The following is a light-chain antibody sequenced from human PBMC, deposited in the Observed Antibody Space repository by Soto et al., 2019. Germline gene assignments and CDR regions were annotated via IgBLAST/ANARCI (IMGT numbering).Light chain of an antibody. J-gene: IGKJ2*01. CDR1: QGIRND. Sequence: IQMTQSPSSLSASVGDRVTITCRASQGIRNDLGWYQQKPGKAPKLLIYAASSLQSGVPSRFSGSGSGTDFTLTISSLQPEDFATYYCQQSYSTPPYTFGQGTKLEIK. CDR2: AAS. CDR3: QQSYSTPPYT. V-gene: IGKV1-39*01.